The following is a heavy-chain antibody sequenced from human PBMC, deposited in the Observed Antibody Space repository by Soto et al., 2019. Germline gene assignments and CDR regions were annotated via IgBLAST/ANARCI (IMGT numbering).Heavy chain of an antibody. CDR3: ATMGTPATGLFYFDY. D-gene: IGHD2-15*01. Sequence: SETLSLTCPVSGVSISSGNYYWSWIRQPPGKGLEWIGFISYSGSTYYNLSLKSRVTISVDTSKNQFSLNLNFVTAADTAVYYCATMGTPATGLFYFDYWGQGTLVTVSS. CDR2: ISYSGST. J-gene: IGHJ4*02. CDR1: GVSISSGNYY. V-gene: IGHV4-30-4*01.